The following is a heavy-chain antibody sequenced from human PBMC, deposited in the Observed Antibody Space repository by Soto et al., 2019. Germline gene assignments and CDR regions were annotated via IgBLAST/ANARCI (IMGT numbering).Heavy chain of an antibody. J-gene: IGHJ6*03. V-gene: IGHV6-1*01. D-gene: IGHD1-1*01. CDR1: GDSVSSNSAA. Sequence: SQTLSLTCDISGDSVSSNSAAWNWIRQTPSRGLEWLGRTYYRSKWYINYAVSVKSRITVNPDTSKNQFSLQLNSVSPEDTAVYYCARGSWDDVTGHYYMDVWGKGTTVTVSS. CDR2: TYYRSKWYI. CDR3: ARGSWDDVTGHYYMDV.